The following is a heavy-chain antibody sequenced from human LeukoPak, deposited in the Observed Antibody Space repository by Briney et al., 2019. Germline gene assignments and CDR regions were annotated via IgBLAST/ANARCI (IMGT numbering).Heavy chain of an antibody. Sequence: GSLRLSCAASGFPFSSYDMHWVRQATGKGLEWVSAIGTAGDTYYPGSVKGRFTISRENAKNSLYLQMNSLRAGDTAVYYCARGRYSSSWYKGDAFDIWGQGTMVTVSS. CDR1: GFPFSSYD. CDR3: ARGRYSSSWYKGDAFDI. V-gene: IGHV3-13*01. J-gene: IGHJ3*02. D-gene: IGHD6-13*01. CDR2: IGTAGDT.